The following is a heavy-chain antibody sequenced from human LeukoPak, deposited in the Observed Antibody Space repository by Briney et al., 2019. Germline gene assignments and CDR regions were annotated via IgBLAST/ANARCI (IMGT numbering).Heavy chain of an antibody. CDR2: ISYDGSNK. Sequence: GGSLRLSCAASGFTFSSYAMHWVRQAPGKGLEWVAVISYDGSNKYYADSVKGRFTISRDNSKNTLYLQMNSLRAEDTAVYYCAREDSTVTTTTSRRGYYYYYYMDVWGKGTTVTVSS. J-gene: IGHJ6*03. CDR3: AREDSTVTTTTSRRGYYYYYYMDV. CDR1: GFTFSSYA. V-gene: IGHV3-30*04. D-gene: IGHD4-17*01.